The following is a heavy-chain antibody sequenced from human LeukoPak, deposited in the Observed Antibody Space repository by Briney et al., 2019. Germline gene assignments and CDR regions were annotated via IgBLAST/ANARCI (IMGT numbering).Heavy chain of an antibody. D-gene: IGHD1-26*01. CDR3: TRGDSGNLY. CDR1: GFTFDDYG. Sequence: TGGSLRLSCAASGFTFDDYGMSWVRQGPGKGLEWVSGINWNGGTSAYADSVKGRFTISRDNAKNSLYLEMNSLKPEDTAFYYCTRGDSGNLYWGQGTLVTVSS. CDR2: INWNGGTS. V-gene: IGHV3-20*04. J-gene: IGHJ4*02.